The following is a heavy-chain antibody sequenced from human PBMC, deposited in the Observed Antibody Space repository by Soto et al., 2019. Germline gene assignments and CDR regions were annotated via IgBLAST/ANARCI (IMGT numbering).Heavy chain of an antibody. CDR1: GFTFSSFA. V-gene: IGHV3-23*01. J-gene: IGHJ4*02. D-gene: IGHD3-9*01. CDR2: ISGSGGST. CDR3: AKDQPSYFDNSGYYGHLDY. Sequence: EVKLLESRGGLVQPGGSLRLSCAASGFTFSSFAMSWVRQAPGKGLEWVSTISGSGGSTFYADSVKGRFTMSRDNSKNTLYLPMNSLRVEDTAVYYCAKDQPSYFDNSGYYGHLDYWGQGTLVTVSS.